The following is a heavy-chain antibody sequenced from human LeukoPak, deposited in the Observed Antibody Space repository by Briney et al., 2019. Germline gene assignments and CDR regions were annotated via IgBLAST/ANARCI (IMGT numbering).Heavy chain of an antibody. V-gene: IGHV1-2*02. CDR2: INPNSGGT. CDR3: ARSPNYYDSSGYYLIYYYYYGMDV. J-gene: IGHJ6*02. Sequence: ASVKVSCKASGYTFTGYYMHWVRQAPGQGLEWMGWINPNSGGTNYAQKFQGRVTMTTDTSTSTAYMELRSLRSDDTAVYYCARSPNYYDSSGYYLIYYYYYGMDVWGQGTTVTVSS. D-gene: IGHD3-22*01. CDR1: GYTFTGYY.